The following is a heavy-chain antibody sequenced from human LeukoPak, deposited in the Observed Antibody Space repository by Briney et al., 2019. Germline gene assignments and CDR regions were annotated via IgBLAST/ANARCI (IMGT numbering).Heavy chain of an antibody. CDR3: ARVYYYGSGTPTEGYYYHGMDV. D-gene: IGHD3-10*01. J-gene: IGHJ6*04. V-gene: IGHV3-30*04. CDR1: GFTFSSYA. Sequence: GGSLRLSCAASGFTFSSYAMHWVRQAPGKGLEWVAVISYDGSNKYYADSVKGRFTISRDNSKNTLYLQMNSLRAEDTAVYYCARVYYYGSGTPTEGYYYHGMDVWGKGTTVTVSS. CDR2: ISYDGSNK.